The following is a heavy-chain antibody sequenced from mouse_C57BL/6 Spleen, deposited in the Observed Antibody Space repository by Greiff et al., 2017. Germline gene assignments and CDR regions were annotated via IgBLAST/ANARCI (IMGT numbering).Heavy chain of an antibody. V-gene: IGHV5-4*01. Sequence: EVMLVESGGGLVKPGGSLKLSCAASGFTFSSYAMSWVRQTPEKRLEWVATISDGGSYTYYPDNVKGRFTISRDNAKNNLYLQMSHLKSEDTTMYYCARDHITTGSYWYFDVWGTGTTVTVSS. CDR2: ISDGGSYT. D-gene: IGHD1-2*01. J-gene: IGHJ1*03. CDR1: GFTFSSYA. CDR3: ARDHITTGSYWYFDV.